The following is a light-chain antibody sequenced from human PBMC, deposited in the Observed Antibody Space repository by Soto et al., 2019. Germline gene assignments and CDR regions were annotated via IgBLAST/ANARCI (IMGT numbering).Light chain of an antibody. CDR1: QSVSSN. J-gene: IGKJ2*01. CDR3: QQFNNWPRT. CDR2: GAS. V-gene: IGKV3-15*01. Sequence: EIVMTQSPATLSVSPGERATLSCRASQSVSSNLAWYQQKPGQAPRLLIYGASTRATGIPARFSGSGSGTEFTLTISSLLSEDSAVYYCQQFNNWPRTFGQGTMLEIK.